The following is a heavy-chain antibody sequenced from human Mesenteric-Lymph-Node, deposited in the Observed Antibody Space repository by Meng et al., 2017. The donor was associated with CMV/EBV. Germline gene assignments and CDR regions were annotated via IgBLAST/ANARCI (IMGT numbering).Heavy chain of an antibody. Sequence: SETLSLTCAVHGGSFTGYYWSWLRQAPGKGLEWIGEITHGGATNYNPSLKSRVTMSVDTSDNHFSLRLTSVTAADTAVYYCAPGGVDPSQCCMDVWGQGTTVTVSS. V-gene: IGHV4-34*01. D-gene: IGHD5-12*01. J-gene: IGHJ6*02. CDR1: GGSFTGYY. CDR2: ITHGGAT. CDR3: APGGVDPSQCCMDV.